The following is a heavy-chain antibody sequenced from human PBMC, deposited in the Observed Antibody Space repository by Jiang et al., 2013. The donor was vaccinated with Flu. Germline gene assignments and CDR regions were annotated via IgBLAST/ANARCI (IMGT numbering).Heavy chain of an antibody. CDR2: IHYSGRT. CDR3: AIEVDDDSSPSWGFEF. J-gene: IGHJ4*02. V-gene: IGHV4-30-4*01. D-gene: IGHD3-22*01. Sequence: RQAPGKGLEWIGYIHYSGRTKYSPTLKSRAGISIDTSKNQFSLRLTSVTAADTAVYYCAIEVDDDSSPSWGFEFWGLGTLFTVSS.